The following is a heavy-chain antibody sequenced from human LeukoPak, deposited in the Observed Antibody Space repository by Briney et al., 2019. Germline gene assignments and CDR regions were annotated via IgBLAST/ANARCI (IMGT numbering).Heavy chain of an antibody. Sequence: SETLSPTCAVYGGSFSGYYWSWIRQPPGKGMEWIGEINHSGSTNSNPSLKIRVTTAVDTSKNQFSLKLSSVAAADTAVYYWARGPGDEVVAASDYWGQGTLVTVSS. CDR1: GGSFSGYY. J-gene: IGHJ4*02. CDR3: ARGPGDEVVAASDY. CDR2: INHSGST. V-gene: IGHV4-34*01. D-gene: IGHD2-15*01.